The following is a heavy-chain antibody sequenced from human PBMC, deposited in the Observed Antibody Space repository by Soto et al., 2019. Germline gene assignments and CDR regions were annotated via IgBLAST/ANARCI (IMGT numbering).Heavy chain of an antibody. CDR2: ISYDGSNK. V-gene: IGHV3-30*03. CDR3: ATRARMPKFDY. CDR1: GFTFSSYG. Sequence: QVQLVESGGGVVQPGRSLRLSCAASGFTFSSYGMHWVRQAPGKGLEWVAVISYDGSNKYYADSVKGRFTISRDNSKNTVYLQMNSLRAEDTAVYYCATRARMPKFDYWGQGTLVTVSS. J-gene: IGHJ4*02. D-gene: IGHD2-2*01.